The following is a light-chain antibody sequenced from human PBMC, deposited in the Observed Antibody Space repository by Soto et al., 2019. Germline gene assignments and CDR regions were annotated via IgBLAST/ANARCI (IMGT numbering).Light chain of an antibody. J-gene: IGKJ2*01. CDR3: QQYNVWPET. CDR1: HSVNSH. V-gene: IGKV3D-15*01. Sequence: EIVMTQSPATLSVSPGERATLSCRASHSVNSHLAWYQQRPGQVPRLLIYGASTRATGIPARFSGSGSGTEFSLTISSLQSEDFAVYYCQQYNVWPETFGQGTKLEI. CDR2: GAS.